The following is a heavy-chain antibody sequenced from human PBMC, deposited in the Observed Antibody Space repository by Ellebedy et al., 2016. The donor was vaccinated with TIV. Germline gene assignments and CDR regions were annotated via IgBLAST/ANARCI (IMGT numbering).Heavy chain of an antibody. CDR2: KSRDGEDE. Sequence: PGGSLRLSCAASGFDFSSKSMTWVRQAPGKGLEWVATKSRDGEDEFYLDPVKGRFTVSRDNAKNSLFLQMNSLRAEDTAVYYCARDYTAWSRDYWGQGTLVTVSS. CDR1: GFDFSSKS. J-gene: IGHJ4*02. CDR3: ARDYTAWSRDY. V-gene: IGHV3-7*01. D-gene: IGHD2-21*02.